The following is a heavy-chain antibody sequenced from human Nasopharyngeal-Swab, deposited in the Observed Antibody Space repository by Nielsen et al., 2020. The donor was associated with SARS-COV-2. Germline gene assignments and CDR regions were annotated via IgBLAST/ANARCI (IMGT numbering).Heavy chain of an antibody. D-gene: IGHD6-6*01. CDR1: GFTFDDYA. CDR3: AKDRYSSSSRCDY. V-gene: IGHV3-9*01. Sequence: GGSLRLSCAASGFTFDDYAMHWVRQAPGKGLEWVSGISWNSGTIGYADSVKGRFTISRDNAKNSLYLQMNSLRTEDTALYYCAKDRYSSSSRCDYWGQGTLVTVSS. CDR2: ISWNSGTI. J-gene: IGHJ4*02.